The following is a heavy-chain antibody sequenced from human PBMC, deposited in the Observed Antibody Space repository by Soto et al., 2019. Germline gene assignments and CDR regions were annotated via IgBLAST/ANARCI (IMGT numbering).Heavy chain of an antibody. CDR1: GYTFTSYG. V-gene: IGHV1-18*04. CDR3: ARDRYCSSTSCRFQSGGMDV. J-gene: IGHJ6*02. Sequence: ASVKVSCKASGYTFTSYGISWVRQAPGQGLEWMGWISAYNGNTNYAQKLQGRVTMTTDTSTSTAYMELRSLRTDDTAVYYCARDRYCSSTSCRFQSGGMDVWGQGTTVTVSS. CDR2: ISAYNGNT. D-gene: IGHD2-2*01.